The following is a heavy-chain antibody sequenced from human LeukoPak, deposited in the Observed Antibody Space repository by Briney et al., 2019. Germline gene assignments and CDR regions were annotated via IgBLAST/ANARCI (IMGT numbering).Heavy chain of an antibody. CDR2: ISTTGGNT. CDR3: AKGGGEDFDH. J-gene: IGHJ4*02. Sequence: GGSLRLSCAASGFTFSGYAVSWVRQAPGKGLEWVSSISTTGGNTYYAESVKGRFTISRDNSKNTVFLQMSSLRAEDTALYYCAKGGGEDFDHWGQGALVTVSS. CDR1: GFTFSGYA. V-gene: IGHV3-23*01. D-gene: IGHD3-10*01.